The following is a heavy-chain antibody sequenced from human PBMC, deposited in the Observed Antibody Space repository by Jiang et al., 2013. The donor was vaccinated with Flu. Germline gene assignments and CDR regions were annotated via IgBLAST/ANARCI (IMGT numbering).Heavy chain of an antibody. D-gene: IGHD6-19*01. Sequence: VQLLESGGGLVQPGRSLRLSCAASGFTFDDYAMHWVRQAPGKGLEWVSGISWNSGSIGYADSVKGRFTISRDNAKNSLYLQMNSLRAEDTALYYCAKXIAVATPGSYYYYGMDVWGQGTTVTGLL. V-gene: IGHV3-9*01. CDR3: AKXIAVATPGSYYYYGMDV. J-gene: IGHJ6*02. CDR1: GFTFDDYA. CDR2: ISWNSGSI.